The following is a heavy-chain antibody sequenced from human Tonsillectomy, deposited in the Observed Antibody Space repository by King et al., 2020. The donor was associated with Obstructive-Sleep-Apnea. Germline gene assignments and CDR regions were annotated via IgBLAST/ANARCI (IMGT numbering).Heavy chain of an antibody. D-gene: IGHD2-8*02. CDR2: ISYDGSYK. Sequence: VQLVESGGGVVQPGRSLRLSCAASGFTFSSYAMHWVRQAPGKGLEWVAVISYDGSYKYYADSVKGRFTISRDNSKNTLYLQMNSLRTEDTAMCYCARASGGLTDYWGQGTLVTVSS. CDR3: ARASGGLTDY. CDR1: GFTFSSYA. V-gene: IGHV3-30*04. J-gene: IGHJ4*02.